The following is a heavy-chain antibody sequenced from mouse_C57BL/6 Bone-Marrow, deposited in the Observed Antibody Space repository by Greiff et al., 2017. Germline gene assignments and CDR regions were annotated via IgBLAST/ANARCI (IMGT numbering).Heavy chain of an antibody. J-gene: IGHJ2*02. CDR1: GYTFTSYG. CDR2: IYPRSGNT. D-gene: IGHD6-2*01. V-gene: IGHV1-81*01. Sequence: QVQLQQSGAELARPGASVKLSCKASGYTFTSYGISWVKQRTGQGLEWIGEIYPRSGNTYYNEKFKGKATLTADKSSSTAYMELRSLISEDSAVYLCERESYPSRFWAHRTSLTDSS. CDR3: ERESYPSRF.